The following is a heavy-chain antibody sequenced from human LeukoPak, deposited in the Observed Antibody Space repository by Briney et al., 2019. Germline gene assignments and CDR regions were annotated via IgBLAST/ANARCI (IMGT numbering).Heavy chain of an antibody. V-gene: IGHV4-61*01. CDR3: ARGYSSSWYPKTYYYYGMDV. CDR2: IYYSGST. D-gene: IGHD6-13*01. J-gene: IGHJ6*02. CDR1: GGSVSSGSYY. Sequence: SETLSLTCTVSGGSVSSGSYYWSWIRQPPGKGLEWIGYIYYSGSTNYNPSLKSRVTISVDTSKNQFSLKLSSVTAADTAVYYCARGYSSSWYPKTYYYYGMDVWGQGTTVTVSS.